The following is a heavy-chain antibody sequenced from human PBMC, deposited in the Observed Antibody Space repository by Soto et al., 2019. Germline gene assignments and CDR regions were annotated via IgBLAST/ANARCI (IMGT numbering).Heavy chain of an antibody. CDR3: AKDPGSSSWPLYFDY. Sequence: DVELLESGGGLVQPGGSLRLSCATSGFTFSTYAMSWVRQPPGKGLEWVSAISNSGINTYYADSVRGRFTITRDNSRNTLYLKMTSLRAEDTAVYYCAKDPGSSSWPLYFDYWGQGTLVTVSS. CDR1: GFTFSTYA. J-gene: IGHJ4*02. D-gene: IGHD6-13*01. CDR2: ISNSGINT. V-gene: IGHV3-23*01.